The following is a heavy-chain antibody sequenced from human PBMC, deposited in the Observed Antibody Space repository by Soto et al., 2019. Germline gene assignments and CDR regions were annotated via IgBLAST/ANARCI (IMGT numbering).Heavy chain of an antibody. CDR2: ISTGGGGT. Sequence: EVQLLESGGGLVQPGGSLRLSCAASGFTFTSYAMNWVRQAPGKGLEWVSSISTGGGGTHYADSVKGRFTISRDGSKNIVYLQMNSLRAEDTAVYYCAKAYTSSADTFDCWGQGTLVTVSS. D-gene: IGHD3-10*01. CDR1: GFTFTSYA. CDR3: AKAYTSSADTFDC. J-gene: IGHJ4*02. V-gene: IGHV3-23*01.